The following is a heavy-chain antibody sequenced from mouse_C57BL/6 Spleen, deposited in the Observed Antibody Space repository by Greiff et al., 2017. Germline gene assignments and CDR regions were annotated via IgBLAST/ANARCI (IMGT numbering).Heavy chain of an antibody. CDR2: IYPGSGST. CDR3: ARWDRV. V-gene: IGHV1-55*01. J-gene: IGHJ2*01. CDR1: GYTFTSYW. D-gene: IGHD2-14*01. Sequence: QVHVKQPGAELVKPGASVKMSCKASGYTFTSYWITWVKQRHGQGLEWIGDIYPGSGSTTYNEKFKSKATLTVDPSSSTAYMQLRRLTSEGSAVYYCARWDRVWGQGTTLTVSS.